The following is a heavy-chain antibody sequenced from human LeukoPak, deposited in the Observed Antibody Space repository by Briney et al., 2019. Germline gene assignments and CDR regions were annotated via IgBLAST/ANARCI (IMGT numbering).Heavy chain of an antibody. CDR1: GFTFSTYS. V-gene: IGHV3-21*01. J-gene: IGHJ3*02. Sequence: GGSLRLSCAASGFTFSTYSMNWVRQAPGKGLEWVSFISGSSSYIYYADSVKGRFTISRDNAKNSLYLQMNSLRAEDTAVYYCARGGYYDSSGYYHAFDIWGQGTMVTVSS. D-gene: IGHD3-22*01. CDR3: ARGGYYDSSGYYHAFDI. CDR2: ISGSSSYI.